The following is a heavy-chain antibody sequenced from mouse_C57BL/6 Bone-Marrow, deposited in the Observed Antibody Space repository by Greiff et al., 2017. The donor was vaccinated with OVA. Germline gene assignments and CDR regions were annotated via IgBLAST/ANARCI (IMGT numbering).Heavy chain of an antibody. D-gene: IGHD2-4*01. J-gene: IGHJ4*01. Sequence: QVQLQQSGPELVKPGASVKISCKASGYSFTSYYIHWVKQRPGQGLEWIGWIYPGSGNTKYNEKFKGKATLTADTSSSTAYMQLSSLTSEDSAVYYCARSPYDYENAMDYWGQGTSVTVSS. CDR3: ARSPYDYENAMDY. CDR2: IYPGSGNT. V-gene: IGHV1-66*01. CDR1: GYSFTSYY.